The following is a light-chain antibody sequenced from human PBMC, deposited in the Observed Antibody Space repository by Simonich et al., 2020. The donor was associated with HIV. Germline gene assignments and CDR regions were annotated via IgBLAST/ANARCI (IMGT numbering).Light chain of an antibody. CDR1: QSLLHSNGYNY. CDR3: MQALQTPPT. CDR2: LGS. Sequence: DIVMTQSPLSLPVTPGEPASISCRSSQSLLHSNGYNYLDWYLQKPGQSPQLLISLGSYRASGVPDRFSGIGSGTDFTLKISRVEAEDVGVYYCMQALQTPPTFGQGTKVEMK. V-gene: IGKV2-28*01. J-gene: IGKJ1*01.